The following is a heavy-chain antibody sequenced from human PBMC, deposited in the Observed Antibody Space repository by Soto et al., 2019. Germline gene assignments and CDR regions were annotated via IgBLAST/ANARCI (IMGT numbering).Heavy chain of an antibody. CDR2: ISWNSGSI. D-gene: IGHD2-2*01. CDR3: AKDMSAAMRGLAY. CDR1: GFTFDDYA. Sequence: PGGSLRLSCAASGFTFDDYAMHWVRQAPGKGLEWVSGISWNSGSIGYADSVKGRFTISRDNAKNSLYLQMNSLRAEDTALYYCAKDMSAAMRGLAYWAQGTLVTVSS. J-gene: IGHJ4*02. V-gene: IGHV3-9*01.